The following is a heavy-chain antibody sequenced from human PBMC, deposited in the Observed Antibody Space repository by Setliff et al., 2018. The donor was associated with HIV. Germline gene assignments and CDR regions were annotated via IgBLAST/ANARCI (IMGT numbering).Heavy chain of an antibody. CDR1: GYTFTSYG. CDR3: ASDTPAARFEELEDHYYYFMDV. J-gene: IGHJ6*03. Sequence: SVKVSCKASGYTFTSYGISWVRQAPGQGLEWMGWIIPIFGTANYAQNFGGRVTITADQSTTTSYLQLNSLRFEDTAIYYCASDTPAARFEELEDHYYYFMDVWGKGTTVTVSS. CDR2: IIPIFGTA. D-gene: IGHD3-10*01. V-gene: IGHV1-69*13.